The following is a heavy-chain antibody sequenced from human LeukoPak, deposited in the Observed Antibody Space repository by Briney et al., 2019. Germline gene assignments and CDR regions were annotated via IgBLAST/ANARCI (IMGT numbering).Heavy chain of an antibody. CDR3: ATYYYDSSGYPYFDY. J-gene: IGHJ4*02. V-gene: IGHV4-4*07. CDR2: IYTSGST. D-gene: IGHD3-22*01. Sequence: PSETLSLTCTVSGGSISSYYWSWIRQPAGKGLEWIGRIYTSGSTNYNPSLKSRVTMSVDTSKNQFSLKLSSVTAADTAVYYCATYYYDSSGYPYFDYWGQGTLVTVSS. CDR1: GGSISSYY.